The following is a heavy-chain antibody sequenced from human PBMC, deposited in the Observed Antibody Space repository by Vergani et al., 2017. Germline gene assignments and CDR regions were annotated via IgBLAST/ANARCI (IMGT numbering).Heavy chain of an antibody. V-gene: IGHV2-70*04. D-gene: IGHD4-23*01. Sequence: QVTLKESGPALVKPTQTLTLTCTFSGFSLSTSGMRVSWIRQPPGKALEWLGRIDWDDDKFYSTSLKTRLTISKDTSKNQVVLTMTNMDPVDTATYYGARTGYGGNSVFDYWGQGTLGTVSS. CDR2: IDWDDDK. J-gene: IGHJ4*02. CDR3: ARTGYGGNSVFDY. CDR1: GFSLSTSGMR.